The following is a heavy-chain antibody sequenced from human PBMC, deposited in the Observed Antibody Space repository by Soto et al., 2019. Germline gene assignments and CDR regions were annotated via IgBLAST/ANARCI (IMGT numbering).Heavy chain of an antibody. CDR1: GFTFSSYS. V-gene: IGHV3-21*01. J-gene: IGHJ4*02. CDR2: ISSSSSYI. D-gene: IGHD6-13*01. Sequence: EVQLVESGGGLVKPGGSLRLSCAASGFTFSSYSMNWVRQAPGKGLEWVSSISSSSSYIYYADSVKGRFTISRDNAKNSLYLQMNSLRAEDTAVYYCAREEAAAAGSDYWGQGTLVTVSS. CDR3: AREEAAAAGSDY.